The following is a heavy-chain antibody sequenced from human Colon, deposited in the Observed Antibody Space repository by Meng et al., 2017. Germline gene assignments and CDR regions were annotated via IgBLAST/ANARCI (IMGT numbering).Heavy chain of an antibody. J-gene: IGHJ5*02. CDR3: ARERLSSGWYGGRWFDP. CDR1: GGSFSGYY. CDR2: INHSGST. D-gene: IGHD6-19*01. V-gene: IGHV4-34*01. Sequence: VPLRQWGAGLLKPSGTLSLTCAVYGGSFSGYYWSWIRQPPGNGLEWIGEINHSGSTNYNPSLKSRVTISVDTSKNQFSLKLSSVTAADTAVYYCARERLSSGWYGGRWFDPWGQGTLVTVSS.